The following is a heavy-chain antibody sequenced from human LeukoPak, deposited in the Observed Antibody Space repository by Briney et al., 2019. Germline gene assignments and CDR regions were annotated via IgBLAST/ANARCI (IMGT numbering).Heavy chain of an antibody. CDR3: ARGGTIFPPATYYFDY. D-gene: IGHD3-9*01. V-gene: IGHV4-59*01. J-gene: IGHJ4*02. CDR2: IYYSGST. CDR1: GDSISSYY. Sequence: SETLSLTCTVSGDSISSYYWSWIRQPPGKGLEWIGYIYYSGSTDYNPSLKSRVTISVDTSKNQFSLKLSSVTAADTAAYYCARGGTIFPPATYYFDYWGQGTLVTVSS.